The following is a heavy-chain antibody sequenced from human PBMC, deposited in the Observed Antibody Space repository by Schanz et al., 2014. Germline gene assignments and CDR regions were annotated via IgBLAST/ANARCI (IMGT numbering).Heavy chain of an antibody. D-gene: IGHD5-12*01. CDR2: IYSRGSS. V-gene: IGHV4-61*02. Sequence: QVQLQESGPGLVKPSQTLSLTCTVSGGSISSATYYWSWVRQPAGKGLEWIGRIYSRGSSTYNPPRKSRVTISIPAPNTQSSLKRNSGTAADTAVYYCARGGSVATIAPYTWFDPWGQGTLVTVSS. CDR1: GGSISSATYY. J-gene: IGHJ5*02. CDR3: ARGGSVATIAPYTWFDP.